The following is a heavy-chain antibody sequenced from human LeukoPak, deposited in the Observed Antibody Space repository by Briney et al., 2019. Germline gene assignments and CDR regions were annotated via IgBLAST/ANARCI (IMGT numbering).Heavy chain of an antibody. CDR2: IYSGGST. CDR3: TRGYCSGGTCYSVYFDC. Sequence: GGSLRLSCAASGFTVSSSYMSWVRQAPGKGLEWVSVIYSGGSTYYADSVKGRFTISRDNSKNTLYLQMNSLRAEDTAAYYCTRGYCSGGTCYSVYFDCWGQGALVTVFS. CDR1: GFTVSSSY. D-gene: IGHD2-15*01. J-gene: IGHJ4*02. V-gene: IGHV3-66*01.